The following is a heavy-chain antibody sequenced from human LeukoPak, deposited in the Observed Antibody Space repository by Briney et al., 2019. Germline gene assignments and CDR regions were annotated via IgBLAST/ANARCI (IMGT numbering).Heavy chain of an antibody. CDR3: TEQIAVAGGFDY. J-gene: IGHJ4*02. CDR2: ISSSSSYI. D-gene: IGHD6-19*01. Sequence: GRSLRLSCAASGFTFSSYSMNWVRRAPGKGLEWVSSISSSSSYIYYADSVKGRFTISRDNAKNSLYLQMNSLRAEDTAVYYCTEQIAVAGGFDYWGQGTLVTVSS. V-gene: IGHV3-21*01. CDR1: GFTFSSYS.